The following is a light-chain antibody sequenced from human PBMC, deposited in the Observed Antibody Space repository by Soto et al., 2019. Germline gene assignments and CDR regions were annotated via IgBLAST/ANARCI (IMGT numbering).Light chain of an antibody. Sequence: DIQMTQSPSTLSGSVGDRVTITCLASQTISSWLAWYQQKPGKAPKLLIYKASTLKSGVPSRFSGSGSGTEFTLTISSLQPDDFATYYCQHYNSYSEAFGQGAKVAI. CDR3: QHYNSYSEA. V-gene: IGKV1-5*03. CDR2: KAS. J-gene: IGKJ1*01. CDR1: QTISSW.